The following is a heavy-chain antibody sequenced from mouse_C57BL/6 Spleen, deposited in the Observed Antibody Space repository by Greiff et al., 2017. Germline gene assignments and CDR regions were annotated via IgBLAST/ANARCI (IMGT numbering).Heavy chain of an antibody. CDR1: GYSFTGYF. CDR3: ARGSVYYDYEMFDY. D-gene: IGHD2-4*01. Sequence: VQLQQSGPELVKPGASVKISCKASGYSFTGYFMNWVKQSHGKSLEWIGRINPYNGDTFYNQKFKGKATLTVDKSTSTANMELMSLTSEDIAVYYCARGSVYYDYEMFDYWGQGTTLTVSS. CDR2: INPYNGDT. V-gene: IGHV1-37*01. J-gene: IGHJ2*01.